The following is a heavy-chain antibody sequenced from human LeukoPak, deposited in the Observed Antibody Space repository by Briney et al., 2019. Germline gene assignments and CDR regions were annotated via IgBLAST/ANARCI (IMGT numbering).Heavy chain of an antibody. CDR1: GFTFSSYE. CDR3: AREGSSEDYYYYGMDV. J-gene: IGHJ6*02. Sequence: GGSLRLSCAASGFTFSSYEMNWVRQAPGKGLEWVSYISSSGSTIYYADSVKGRFIISRDNAKNSLYLQMNSLRAEDTAVYYCAREGSSEDYYYYGMDVWGQGTTVTVSS. D-gene: IGHD2-2*01. V-gene: IGHV3-48*03. CDR2: ISSSGSTI.